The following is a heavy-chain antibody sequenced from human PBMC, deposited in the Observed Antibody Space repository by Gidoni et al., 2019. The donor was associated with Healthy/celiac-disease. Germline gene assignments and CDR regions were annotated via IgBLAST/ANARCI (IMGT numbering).Heavy chain of an antibody. Sequence: EVQLVASGGGLVQPGGSLRLSCSASGFNFSRSAMNWVRQATGKGLEYVSAISSNGGSTYYADSVKGRFTISRDNSKNKLYLQMSSLRAEDTAVYYCVKDLHYDILTGVFDYWGQGTLVTVSS. V-gene: IGHV3-64D*06. CDR1: GFNFSRSA. CDR3: VKDLHYDILTGVFDY. CDR2: ISSNGGST. J-gene: IGHJ4*02. D-gene: IGHD3-9*01.